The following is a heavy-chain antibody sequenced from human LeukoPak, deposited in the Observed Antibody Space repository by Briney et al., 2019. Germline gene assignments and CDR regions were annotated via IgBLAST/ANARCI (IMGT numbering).Heavy chain of an antibody. Sequence: ASVKVSCKASGYSFTTYGISWVRQAPGQGLEWMGWISANNNNTDNVQKLQGRVTMTTDTSTSTAYMELRSLRSDDTAVYYCARDQGPPLRFGEAPFDYWGQGTLVTVSS. CDR1: GYSFTTYG. V-gene: IGHV1-18*01. CDR3: ARDQGPPLRFGEAPFDY. CDR2: ISANNNNT. J-gene: IGHJ4*02. D-gene: IGHD3-10*01.